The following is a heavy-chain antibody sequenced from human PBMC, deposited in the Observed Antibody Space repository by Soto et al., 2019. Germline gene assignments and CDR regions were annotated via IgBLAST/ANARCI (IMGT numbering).Heavy chain of an antibody. J-gene: IGHJ4*02. CDR1: GFTFSSYA. Sequence: PGGSLRLSCAASGFTFSSYAMSWVRQAPGKGLEWVSAISGSGGSTYYADSVKGRFTISRDNSKNTLYLQMNSLRAEDTAVYYCAKSIWAVAGLRQYYFDYWGQGTLVTVSS. CDR3: AKSIWAVAGLRQYYFDY. V-gene: IGHV3-23*01. CDR2: ISGSGGST. D-gene: IGHD6-19*01.